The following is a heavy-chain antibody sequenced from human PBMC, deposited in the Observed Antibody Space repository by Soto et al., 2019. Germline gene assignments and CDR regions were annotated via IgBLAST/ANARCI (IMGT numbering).Heavy chain of an antibody. J-gene: IGHJ5*02. V-gene: IGHV1-18*04. CDR2: IRPDNGDT. Sequence: QLPLVQSGAEVERPGASVRVSCKAYGYAFSKYGISWIRQAPGQGLEWMGWIRPDNGDTNYAQKFQGRVTMTTDTSSNTAYMELRSLRSDDTAVYYCATSYDSGFDPWGQGTLVSVSS. D-gene: IGHD5-12*01. CDR3: ATSYDSGFDP. CDR1: GYAFSKYG.